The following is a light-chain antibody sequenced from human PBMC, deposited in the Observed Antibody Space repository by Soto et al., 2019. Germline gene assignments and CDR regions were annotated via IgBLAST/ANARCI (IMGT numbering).Light chain of an antibody. CDR2: EVS. CDR3: SSYTSSFNWV. Sequence: QSVLTQPASVSGSPGQSITISCTGTSSDVGGYNHVSWYQQHPGEAPKLMIYEVSDRPSGVSNRFSGSKSGNTASLTISGLQAEDEADYYCSSYTSSFNWVFGRGTKLTVL. CDR1: SSDVGGYNH. V-gene: IGLV2-14*01. J-gene: IGLJ3*02.